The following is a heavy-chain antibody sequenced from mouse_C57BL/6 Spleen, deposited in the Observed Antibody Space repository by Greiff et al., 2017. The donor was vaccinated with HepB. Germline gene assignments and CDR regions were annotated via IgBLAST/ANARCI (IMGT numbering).Heavy chain of an antibody. Sequence: EVKLVESGGGLVQPKGSLKLSCAASGFSFNTYAMNWVRQAPGKGLEWVARIRSKSNNYATYYADSVKDRFPISRDDSESMLDLQMHNLKTEDTAMDYCVRHGGNYGDDNAMDYWGQGTSVTVSS. CDR2: IRSKSNNYAT. CDR3: VRHGGNYGDDNAMDY. J-gene: IGHJ4*01. D-gene: IGHD2-2*01. CDR1: GFSFNTYA. V-gene: IGHV10-1*01.